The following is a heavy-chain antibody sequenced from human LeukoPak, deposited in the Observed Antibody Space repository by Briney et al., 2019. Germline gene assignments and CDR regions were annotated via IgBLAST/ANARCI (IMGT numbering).Heavy chain of an antibody. J-gene: IGHJ4*02. CDR1: GYTFTDYY. CDR2: INPNSGGT. D-gene: IGHD3-22*01. Sequence: GASVKVSCKASGYTFTDYYMHWVRQAPGQGLEWMGWINPNSGGTNYAQKFQGGVTMTRDTSISTSYMELSSLRSEDTAVYYCARDVHWRDYYDSSGYSPLDYWGQGTLVTVSS. V-gene: IGHV1-2*02. CDR3: ARDVHWRDYYDSSGYSPLDY.